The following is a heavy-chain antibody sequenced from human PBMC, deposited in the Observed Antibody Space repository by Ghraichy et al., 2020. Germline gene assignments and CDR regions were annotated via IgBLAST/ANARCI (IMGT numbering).Heavy chain of an antibody. CDR3: ARDRTVEIVVVVAANYAMDV. Sequence: SVKVSCKASGGTFSRYAISWVRQAPGQGLEWMGGIIPIFDTTNYAQKFQGRVTITADESTSTAYMELSSLRSEDTAVYYCARDRTVEIVVVVAANYAMDVWGQGTMVTVSS. D-gene: IGHD2-15*01. CDR1: GGTFSRYA. CDR2: IIPIFDTT. V-gene: IGHV1-69*13. J-gene: IGHJ6*02.